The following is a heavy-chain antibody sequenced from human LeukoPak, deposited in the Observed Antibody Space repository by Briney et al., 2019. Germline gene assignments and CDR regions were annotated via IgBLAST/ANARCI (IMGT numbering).Heavy chain of an antibody. V-gene: IGHV3-21*01. CDR3: ARARRDFGVVIILDY. CDR1: GFTFSVYS. Sequence: GGSLRLSCASSGFTFSVYSMNWVRQAPGKGLEWVSSISSSSSYIYYADSVKGRFTISRDNAKNSLYLQMNSLRAEDTAVYYCARARRDFGVVIILDYWGQGTLVTVSS. J-gene: IGHJ4*02. CDR2: ISSSSSYI. D-gene: IGHD3-3*01.